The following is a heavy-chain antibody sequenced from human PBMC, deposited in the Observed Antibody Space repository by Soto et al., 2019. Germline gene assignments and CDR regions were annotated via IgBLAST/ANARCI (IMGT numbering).Heavy chain of an antibody. CDR1: GYTFTSYV. CDR3: ARLYYYDSSGYYSEY. J-gene: IGHJ4*02. V-gene: IGHV1-3*01. D-gene: IGHD3-22*01. Sequence: ASVKVSCKASGYTFTSYVMHWVRQAPGQRLEWMGWINGGNGNTKYSQKFQGRVTISRDTSTSTAYMELRSLRSDDTAVYYCARLYYYDSSGYYSEYWGQGTRVTVSS. CDR2: INGGNGNT.